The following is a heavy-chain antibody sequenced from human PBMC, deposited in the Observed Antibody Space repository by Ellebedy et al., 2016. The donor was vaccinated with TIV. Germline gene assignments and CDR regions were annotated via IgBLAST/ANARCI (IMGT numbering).Heavy chain of an antibody. CDR1: GGSITSYY. CDR3: ARGLGLSVFDY. V-gene: IGHV4-59*12. CDR2: IFYSGTT. Sequence: MPSETLSLTCTVSGGSITSYYWSWIRQPPGKGLEWIGYIFYSGTTNYNPSLKSRVTISVDTSKNQFTLKLSSVTAADTAVYYCARGLGLSVFDYWGQGTLVTVSS. J-gene: IGHJ4*02. D-gene: IGHD3-10*01.